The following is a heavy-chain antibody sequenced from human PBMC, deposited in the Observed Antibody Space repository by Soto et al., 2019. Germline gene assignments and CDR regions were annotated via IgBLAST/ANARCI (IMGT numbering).Heavy chain of an antibody. V-gene: IGHV3-53*05. J-gene: IGHJ4*02. CDR3: ARAVAGTVDY. CDR2: IYSVGTT. CDR1: GFTVSSHY. D-gene: IGHD6-19*01. Sequence: PGGSLRLSCAASGFTVSSHYVSWVRQAPGKGLEWISVIYSVGTTYYADSVRRRFTISRDISKNTVYLQMNSLRDEDTALYYCARAVAGTVDYWAQGTLVTVSS.